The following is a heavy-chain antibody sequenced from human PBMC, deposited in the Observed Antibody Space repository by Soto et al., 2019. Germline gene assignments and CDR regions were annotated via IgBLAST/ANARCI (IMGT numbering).Heavy chain of an antibody. D-gene: IGHD6-19*01. CDR1: GFSLSTNGVR. V-gene: IGHV2-5*01. CDR2: ISWNDEK. CDR3: AHRRVWSSDWYDWFDP. Sequence: SGPTLVNPTQTLTLTCTFSGFSLSTNGVRVGWIRQPPGKALEWLAIISWNDEKYYSPSLKSRLTITKDTSKNQVVLTMTNVDPVDTATYYCAHRRVWSSDWYDWFDPWGQGMFVTVSS. J-gene: IGHJ5*02.